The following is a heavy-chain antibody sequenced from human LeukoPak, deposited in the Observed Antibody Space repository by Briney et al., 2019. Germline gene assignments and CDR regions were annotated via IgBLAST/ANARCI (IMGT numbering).Heavy chain of an antibody. CDR3: ARTRAADSVYSSGWLRFDY. Sequence: ASVTVSCKASGYTFTGYYMHWVRQAPGQGLEWMGWISAYNGNTNYAQKLQGRVTMTTDTSTSTAYMELSSLRSEDTAVYYCARTRAADSVYSSGWLRFDYWGQGTLVTVSS. D-gene: IGHD6-19*01. J-gene: IGHJ4*02. CDR2: ISAYNGNT. V-gene: IGHV1-18*04. CDR1: GYTFTGYY.